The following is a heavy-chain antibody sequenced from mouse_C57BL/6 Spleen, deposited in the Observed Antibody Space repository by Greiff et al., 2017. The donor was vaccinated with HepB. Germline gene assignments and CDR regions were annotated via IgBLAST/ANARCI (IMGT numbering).Heavy chain of an antibody. V-gene: IGHV1-82*01. CDR3: ARSWDGGYFDY. D-gene: IGHD4-1*01. Sequence: VQLQQSGPELVKPGASVKISCKASGYAFSSSWMNWVKQRPGKGLEWIGRIYPGDGDTNYNGKFKGKATLTADKSSSTAYMQLSSLTSEDSAVYFCARSWDGGYFDYWGQGTTLTVSS. CDR2: IYPGDGDT. J-gene: IGHJ2*01. CDR1: GYAFSSSW.